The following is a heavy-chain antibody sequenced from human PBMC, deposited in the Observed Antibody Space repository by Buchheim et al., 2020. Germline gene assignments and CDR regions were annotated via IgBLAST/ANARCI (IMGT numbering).Heavy chain of an antibody. J-gene: IGHJ4*02. V-gene: IGHV3-30-3*01. CDR1: GFTFSSYA. CDR2: ISYDGSNK. CDR3: ARASIVVVVAATRYYFDY. D-gene: IGHD2-15*01. Sequence: QVQLVESGGGVVQPGRSLRLSCAASGFTFSSYAMHWVRQAPGKGLEWVAVISYDGSNKYYADSVKGRFTNSRDNSKNTLYLQMNSLRAEDTAVYYCARASIVVVVAATRYYFDYWGQGTL.